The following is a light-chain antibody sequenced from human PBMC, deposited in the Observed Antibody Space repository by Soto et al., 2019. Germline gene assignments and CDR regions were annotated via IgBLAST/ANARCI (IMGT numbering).Light chain of an antibody. CDR3: GSYTSSSPLV. V-gene: IGLV2-14*01. Sequence: QSALTQPASVSGSPGQWITISCTGTSSDVGGYNYVSWYQQHPGKAPKLMIYDVSNRPSGVSNRFSGSKSGNTASLTISGLQAEDEADYYCGSYTSSSPLVFGGGTKLTVL. CDR1: SSDVGGYNY. CDR2: DVS. J-gene: IGLJ2*01.